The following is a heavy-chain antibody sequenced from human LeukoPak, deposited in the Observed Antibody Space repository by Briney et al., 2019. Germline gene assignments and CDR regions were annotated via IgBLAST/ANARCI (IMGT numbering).Heavy chain of an antibody. J-gene: IGHJ4*02. Sequence: PSETLSLTCTVSGGSISSHYWSWIRQPPGKGLEWIGYIYYSGSTNYNPSLKSRVTISVDTSENQFSLKLSSVTAADTAVYYCARGGYYYGPLVFDYWGQGTLVTVSS. CDR3: ARGGYYYGPLVFDY. CDR1: GGSISSHY. V-gene: IGHV4-59*11. CDR2: IYYSGST. D-gene: IGHD3-10*01.